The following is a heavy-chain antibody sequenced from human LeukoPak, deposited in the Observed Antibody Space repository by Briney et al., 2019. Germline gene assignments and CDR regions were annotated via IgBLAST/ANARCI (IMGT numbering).Heavy chain of an antibody. D-gene: IGHD3-10*01. CDR1: GGSFSGYY. J-gene: IGHJ4*02. CDR3: AKDRPNFYETSGSYYKIKGDF. V-gene: IGHV3-23*01. CDR2: ITSSGRTP. Sequence: PSETLSLTCAVYGGSFSGYYWSWIRQAPGKGLEWVASITSSGRTPYYTDSVKGRFTISRDNSKNTLYLQMNSLRGEDTAVYYCAKDRPNFYETSGSYYKIKGDFWGQGSLVTVSS.